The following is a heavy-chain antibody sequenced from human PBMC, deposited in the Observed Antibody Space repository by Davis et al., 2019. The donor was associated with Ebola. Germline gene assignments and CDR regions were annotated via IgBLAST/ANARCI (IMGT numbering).Heavy chain of an antibody. CDR3: ARVAVTRDFDY. V-gene: IGHV1-69*10. Sequence: SVKVSCKASGGTFSSYISWVRQAPGQGLEWMGGFIPILGITNYAQKFQGRVTLTADKSTSTAYMELSSLRSEDTAVYYCARVAVTRDFDYWGQGTLVTVSS. D-gene: IGHD4-17*01. J-gene: IGHJ4*02. CDR2: FIPILGIT. CDR1: GGTFSSY.